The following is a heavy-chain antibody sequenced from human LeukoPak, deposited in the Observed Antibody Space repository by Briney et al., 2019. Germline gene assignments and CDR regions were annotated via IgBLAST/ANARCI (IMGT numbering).Heavy chain of an antibody. J-gene: IGHJ4*02. D-gene: IGHD5-12*01. CDR1: GFTFTTYA. CDR2: ISGGGGRT. Sequence: GGSLRLSCAASGFTFTTYAMTWARQAPGKGPEWVSTISGGGGRTYYADSLKGRFTISRDNSKNTLYLQMNSLRAEDTAVYYCAIGPPYGGYSDWGQGTLVTVSS. V-gene: IGHV3-23*01. CDR3: AIGPPYGGYSD.